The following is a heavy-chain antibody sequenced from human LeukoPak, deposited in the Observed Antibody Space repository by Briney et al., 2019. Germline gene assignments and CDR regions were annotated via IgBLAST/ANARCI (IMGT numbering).Heavy chain of an antibody. D-gene: IGHD2-15*01. CDR3: AKDSCSGGSCYRGYYGMDV. CDR2: IKQDGREK. V-gene: IGHV3-7*01. Sequence: GGSLRLSCAASGFTFSSYWMSWVRQAPGKGLEWVANIKQDGREKYYVDSVKGRFTISRDNAKNSLYLQMNSLRAEDTAVYYCAKDSCSGGSCYRGYYGMDVWGQGTTVTVSS. CDR1: GFTFSSYW. J-gene: IGHJ6*02.